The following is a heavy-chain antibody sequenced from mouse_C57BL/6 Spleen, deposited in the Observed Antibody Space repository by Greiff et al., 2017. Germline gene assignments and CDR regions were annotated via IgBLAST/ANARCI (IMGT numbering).Heavy chain of an antibody. CDR3: ARPSSNYGDAMDY. CDR1: GFTFSSYG. CDR2: ISSGGSYT. Sequence: EVKLVESGGDLVKPGGSLKLSCAASGFTFSSYGMSWVRQTPDKRLEWVATISSGGSYTYYPDSVKGRFTISRDNAKNTLYLQMSSLKSEDTAMYYCARPSSNYGDAMDYWGQGTSVTVSS. D-gene: IGHD2-5*01. V-gene: IGHV5-6*01. J-gene: IGHJ4*01.